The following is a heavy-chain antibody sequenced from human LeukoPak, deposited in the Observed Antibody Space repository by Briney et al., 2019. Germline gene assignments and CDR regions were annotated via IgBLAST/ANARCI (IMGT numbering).Heavy chain of an antibody. CDR3: ARHSSTWHNWFDP. Sequence: GGSLRLSCAASGFTFSSYSMNWVRQAPGKGLEWVSSISSSSSYIYYADSVKGRFTISRDNAKNSLYLQMNSLRAEDTAVYYCARHSSTWHNWFDPWGQGTLVTVSS. CDR1: GFTFSSYS. CDR2: ISSSSSYI. J-gene: IGHJ5*02. D-gene: IGHD6-13*01. V-gene: IGHV3-21*01.